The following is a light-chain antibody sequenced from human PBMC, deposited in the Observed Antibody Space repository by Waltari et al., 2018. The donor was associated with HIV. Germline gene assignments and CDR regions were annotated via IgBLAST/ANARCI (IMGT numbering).Light chain of an antibody. CDR2: EGV. CDR3: QQYSDSPPGT. CDR1: QSLSVRY. J-gene: IGKJ1*01. Sequence: EIVLTQSPGTLSLSPGDSVTLSCRASQSLSVRYIAWYQQRPGQPPRLLIYEGVTRATGIPDRFSGSASVRDFSLSISRLEPEDFAVYFCQQYSDSPPGTFGQGTKVEMK. V-gene: IGKV3-20*01.